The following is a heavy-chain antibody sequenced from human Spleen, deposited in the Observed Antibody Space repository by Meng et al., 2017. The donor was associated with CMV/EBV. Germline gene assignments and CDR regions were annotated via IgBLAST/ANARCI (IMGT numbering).Heavy chain of an antibody. D-gene: IGHD6-13*01. V-gene: IGHV4-61*08. CDR3: ARDLLGSSSWSYDAFDI. CDR2: IYYTGDT. Sequence: GPLRLSCTVSGGSVSTGGYYWTWIRQPPGKGLEWIGYIYYTGDTHYKSSLRSRLAISLDASKNQVSLKLNSVTAADTAVYYCARDLLGSSSWSYDAFDIWGQGITVTVSS. J-gene: IGHJ3*02. CDR1: GGSVSTGGYY.